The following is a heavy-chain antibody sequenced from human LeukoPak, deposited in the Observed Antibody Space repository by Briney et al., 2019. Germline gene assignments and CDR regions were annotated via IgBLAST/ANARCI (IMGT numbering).Heavy chain of an antibody. V-gene: IGHV3-21*01. J-gene: IGHJ4*02. Sequence: GGSLRLSCAASGFTFSSYRMNWVRQTPGKGLEWVSSISSSSTYMYYADSVKGRFTISRDNAKNSLYLQMNSQRAEDAAVYYCAREPTAMILWGQGTLVTVSS. CDR2: ISSSSTYM. D-gene: IGHD5-18*01. CDR1: GFTFSSYR. CDR3: AREPTAMIL.